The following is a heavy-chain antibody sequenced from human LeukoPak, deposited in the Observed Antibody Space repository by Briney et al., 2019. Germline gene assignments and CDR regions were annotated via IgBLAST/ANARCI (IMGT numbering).Heavy chain of an antibody. Sequence: SGTLSLTCTVSGGSISSGVYYWNWIRQHPGKGLEWIGYIYYSGSTYYNPSLKSRVIISVDTSKNQFSLKLSSVTAADTAVYYCARHLGGSWFDPWGQGTLVTVSS. D-gene: IGHD2-15*01. CDR3: ARHLGGSWFDP. CDR2: IYYSGST. CDR1: GGSISSGVYY. J-gene: IGHJ5*02. V-gene: IGHV4-31*03.